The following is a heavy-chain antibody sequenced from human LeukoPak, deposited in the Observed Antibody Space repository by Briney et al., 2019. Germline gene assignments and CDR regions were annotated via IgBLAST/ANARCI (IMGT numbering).Heavy chain of an antibody. J-gene: IGHJ4*02. V-gene: IGHV4-38-2*02. CDR3: ARSEIYDYSRY. D-gene: IGHD4-11*01. CDR1: GYSIRSGYQ. Sequence: NPSETLSLTCTVSGYSIRSGYQWGWIRQPPGKGLEWIGSINYSGSTYDNPSLKSRVTISVDTSKNQFSLKLSSVTAADTAVYYCARSEIYDYSRYWGQGILVIVSS. CDR2: INYSGST.